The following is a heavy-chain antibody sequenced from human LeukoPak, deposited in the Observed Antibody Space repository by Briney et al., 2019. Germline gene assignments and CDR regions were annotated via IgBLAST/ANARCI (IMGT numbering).Heavy chain of an antibody. Sequence: GASVKVSCKASGYTFTSYGINWVRQAPGQGLEWMGWISAYNGNTNYAQKLQGRVTLTTDTSTSTAYMELRSLRSDDTAVYYCARGSGGYYDSSGARHSGYWGQGTLVTVSS. CDR1: GYTFTSYG. D-gene: IGHD3-22*01. CDR3: ARGSGGYYDSSGARHSGY. CDR2: ISAYNGNT. J-gene: IGHJ4*02. V-gene: IGHV1-18*01.